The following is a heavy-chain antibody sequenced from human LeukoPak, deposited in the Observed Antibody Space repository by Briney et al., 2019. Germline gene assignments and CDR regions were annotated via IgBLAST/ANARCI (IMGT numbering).Heavy chain of an antibody. CDR3: ASGMKGSSGYYPDDAFDI. V-gene: IGHV1-8*01. CDR1: GYTFTSYD. CDR2: MNPNSGNT. D-gene: IGHD3-22*01. Sequence: ASVKVSFKASGYTFTSYDINWVRQATGQGLEWMGWMNPNSGNTGYAQKFQGRVTMTRNTSISTAYMELSSLRSEDTAVYYCASGMKGSSGYYPDDAFDIWGQGTMVTVSS. J-gene: IGHJ3*02.